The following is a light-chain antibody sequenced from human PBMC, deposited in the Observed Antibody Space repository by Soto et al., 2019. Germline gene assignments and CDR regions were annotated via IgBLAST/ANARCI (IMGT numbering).Light chain of an antibody. V-gene: IGLV2-14*03. Sequence: QSVLTQPASVSGSPGQSITISCTGTSSYVGGYDYVSWYQQHPGKAPKLMIYDVSNRPSGVSNRFSGSKSGSTASLTISGLQAEDEADYYCSSYTTTRTRVFGTGTKVTVL. CDR1: SSYVGGYDY. CDR2: DVS. J-gene: IGLJ1*01. CDR3: SSYTTTRTRV.